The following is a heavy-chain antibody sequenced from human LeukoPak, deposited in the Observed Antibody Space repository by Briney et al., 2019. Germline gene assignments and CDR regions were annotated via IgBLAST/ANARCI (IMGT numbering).Heavy chain of an antibody. CDR2: ISAYNGNT. CDR3: AREPHDILTGYFPSFDY. D-gene: IGHD3-9*01. CDR1: GYTFTSYG. Sequence: ASVKVSCKASGYTFTSYGISWVRQAPGQGLEWMGWISAYNGNTNYAQKLQGRVTMTTDTSTSTAYMELRSLRSDDTAVYYCAREPHDILTGYFPSFDYWDQGTLVTVSS. V-gene: IGHV1-18*01. J-gene: IGHJ4*02.